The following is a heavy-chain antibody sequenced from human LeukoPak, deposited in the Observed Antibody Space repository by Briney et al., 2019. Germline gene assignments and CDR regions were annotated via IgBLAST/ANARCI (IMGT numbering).Heavy chain of an antibody. CDR1: VYTFTIYG. CDR2: ISAYNGNT. J-gene: IGHJ4*02. Sequence: GASVTVSFTSSVYTFTIYGISWVRQAPGQGLGWMGWISAYNGNTNYAQKLQGRVTMTTDTATSTAYMELRSLRSDDTAVYYCARVWDSSGYLDYWGQGTLVTVSS. D-gene: IGHD3-22*01. V-gene: IGHV1-18*01. CDR3: ARVWDSSGYLDY.